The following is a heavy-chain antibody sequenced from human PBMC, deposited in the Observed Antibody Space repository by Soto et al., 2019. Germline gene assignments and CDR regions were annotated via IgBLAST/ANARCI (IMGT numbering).Heavy chain of an antibody. D-gene: IGHD2-15*01. CDR2: IKQDGSEK. CDR1: GFTFSSYW. V-gene: IGHV3-7*03. Sequence: GSLRLSCAASGFTFSSYWMSWVRQAPGKGLEWVANIKQDGSEKYYVDSVKGRFTISRDNAKNSLYLQMNSLRAEGTAVYYCAREDIVVVVAAREEDYYYYGMDVWGQGTTVTV. CDR3: AREDIVVVVAAREEDYYYYGMDV. J-gene: IGHJ6*02.